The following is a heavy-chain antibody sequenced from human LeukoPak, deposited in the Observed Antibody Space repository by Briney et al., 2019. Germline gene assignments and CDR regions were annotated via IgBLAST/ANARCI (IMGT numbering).Heavy chain of an antibody. CDR2: IYYRGST. CDR1: GGSISSHY. D-gene: IGHD3-22*01. Sequence: SETLSLTCTVSGGSISSHYWSWARQPPGKGLEWIGYIYYRGSTNYNPSLKSRVTISVDTSKNQFSLKLSSVTAADTAVYYRAREISSYYHSSGYMDWYFDLWGRGTLVTVSS. J-gene: IGHJ2*01. CDR3: AREISSYYHSSGYMDWYFDL. V-gene: IGHV4-59*11.